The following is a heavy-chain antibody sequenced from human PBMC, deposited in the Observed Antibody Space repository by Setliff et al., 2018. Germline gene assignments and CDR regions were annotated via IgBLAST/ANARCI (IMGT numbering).Heavy chain of an antibody. D-gene: IGHD2-2*01. V-gene: IGHV1-2*02. J-gene: IGHJ4*02. CDR2: INPRTGVT. Sequence: ASVKVSCKASGYTFTGHYIHWVRQAPGQGLEWMGWINPRTGVTNYAQKFQGRVTMTRDTSITTVYMDLSSLKSDDTAVYYCARGPPDFVVVPAAAKFDYWGQGTLVTVSS. CDR3: ARGPPDFVVVPAAAKFDY. CDR1: GYTFTGHY.